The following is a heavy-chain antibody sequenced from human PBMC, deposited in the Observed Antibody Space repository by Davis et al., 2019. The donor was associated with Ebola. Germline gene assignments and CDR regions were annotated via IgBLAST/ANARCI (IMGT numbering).Heavy chain of an antibody. CDR3: ARGGAVAPD. Sequence: GESLKISCAASGFTFSSYGMHWVRQAPGKGLEWVAVISYDGSNKYYADSVKGRFTISRDNAKNTLYLQMNSLRVEDTAVYFCARGGAVAPDWGPGTLVTVSS. CDR1: GFTFSSYG. J-gene: IGHJ4*02. D-gene: IGHD4-23*01. CDR2: ISYDGSNK. V-gene: IGHV3-30*03.